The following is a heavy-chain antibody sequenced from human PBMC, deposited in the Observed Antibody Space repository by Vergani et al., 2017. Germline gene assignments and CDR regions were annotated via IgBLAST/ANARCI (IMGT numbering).Heavy chain of an antibody. CDR3: ARHSTVEWLVKLGWIDP. Sequence: QLQLQESGPGLVKPSATLSLTCSVSGASIRSSNYYWGWIRQPPGKGLEWMASIYYSGSTYYNPSLKSRVTISGDTSKNQFSLKLSSVTAADTAVDFCARHSTVEWLVKLGWIDPWGQGILVTVSS. V-gene: IGHV4-39*01. CDR1: GASIRSSNYY. J-gene: IGHJ5*02. D-gene: IGHD6-19*01. CDR2: IYYSGST.